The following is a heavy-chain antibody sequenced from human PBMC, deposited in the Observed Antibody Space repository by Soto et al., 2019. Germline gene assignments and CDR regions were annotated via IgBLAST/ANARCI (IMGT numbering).Heavy chain of an antibody. CDR2: IIPIFGTV. CDR1: GGTFSSYV. J-gene: IGHJ4*02. Sequence: QVQLVQSGAEVKKPGSSVKVSCKASGGTFSSYVISWVRQAPGQGLEWMGGIIPIFGTVSYAQKFQGRVTITADESTSTSYMELSSLRSEDTAVYYCARGVFYYYGSSGYSPDYWGQGTLVTVSS. D-gene: IGHD3-22*01. V-gene: IGHV1-69*01. CDR3: ARGVFYYYGSSGYSPDY.